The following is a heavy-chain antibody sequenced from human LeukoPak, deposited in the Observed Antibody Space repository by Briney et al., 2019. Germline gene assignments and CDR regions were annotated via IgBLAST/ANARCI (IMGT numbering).Heavy chain of an antibody. J-gene: IGHJ5*02. V-gene: IGHV1-69*13. CDR2: IIPIFGTA. CDR1: GGTFSSYA. CDR3: ALRIRGWPRTNNWFDP. D-gene: IGHD3-10*01. Sequence: GASVKVSCKASGGTFSSYAINWVRQAPGQGLEWMGGIIPIFGTANYAQKFQGRVTITADESTSTAYMKLSSLRSEDTAVYYCALRIRGWPRTNNWFDPWGQGTLVTVSS.